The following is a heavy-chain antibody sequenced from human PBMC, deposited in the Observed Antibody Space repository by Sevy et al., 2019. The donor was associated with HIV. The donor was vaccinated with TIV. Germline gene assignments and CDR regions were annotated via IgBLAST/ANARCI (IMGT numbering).Heavy chain of an antibody. Sequence: GGSLRLSCAASGFTFSSYGMNWVRQAPGKGLEWVAVIWSDGSNKYYADSVKGRFTNSRDNSKDTLYLEMNSLRTEDTAVYYYASNGRGLPYCGGDCQNAEYFQHWGQGTLVTVSS. J-gene: IGHJ1*01. CDR3: ASNGRGLPYCGGDCQNAEYFQH. CDR2: IWSDGSNK. V-gene: IGHV3-33*08. CDR1: GFTFSSYG. D-gene: IGHD2-21*01.